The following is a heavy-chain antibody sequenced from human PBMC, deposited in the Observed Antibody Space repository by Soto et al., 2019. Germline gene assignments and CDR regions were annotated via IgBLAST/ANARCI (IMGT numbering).Heavy chain of an antibody. V-gene: IGHV4-38-2*02. D-gene: IGHD3-3*01. CDR1: GYSISSGYY. J-gene: IGHJ6*02. CDR2: IYHSGST. CDR3: ARDPASRYYDFWSGYYPRLLYYGMDV. Sequence: LSLTCAVSGYSISSGYYWGWIRQPPGKGLEWIGSIYHSGSTYYNPSLKSRVTISVDTSKNQFSLKLSSVTAADTAVYYCARDPASRYYDFWSGYYPRLLYYGMDVWGQGTTVTVSS.